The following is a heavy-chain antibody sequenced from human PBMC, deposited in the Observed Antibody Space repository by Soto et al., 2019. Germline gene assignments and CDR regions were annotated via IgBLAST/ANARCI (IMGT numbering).Heavy chain of an antibody. CDR3: ARDQMEQYYDFWSGYYTGSHGMDV. CDR2: IYYSGST. D-gene: IGHD3-3*01. CDR1: GGSISSGDYY. V-gene: IGHV4-30-4*01. J-gene: IGHJ6*02. Sequence: PSETLSLTCTVSGGSISSGDYYWSWIRQPPGKGQEWIGYIYYSGSTYYNPSLKSRVTISVDTSKNQFSLKLSSVTAADTAVYYCARDQMEQYYDFWSGYYTGSHGMDVWGQGTTVTVSS.